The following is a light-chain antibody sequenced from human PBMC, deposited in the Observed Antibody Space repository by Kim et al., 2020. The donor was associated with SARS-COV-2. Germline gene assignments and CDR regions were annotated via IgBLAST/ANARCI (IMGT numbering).Light chain of an antibody. Sequence: SSSTGTGSDVGGYNYISGYQQHRGKATKLMIYEVSNRPSGFSKRLSGSKSGNTACLTISGLQAEDEADYYGSSYTSSSTLDGVFGGGTKLTVL. J-gene: IGLJ2*01. CDR1: GSDVGGYNY. CDR3: SSYTSSSTLDGV. CDR2: EVS. V-gene: IGLV2-14*03.